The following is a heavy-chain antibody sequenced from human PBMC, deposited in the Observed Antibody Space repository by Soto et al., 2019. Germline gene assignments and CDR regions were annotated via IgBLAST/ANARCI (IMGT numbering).Heavy chain of an antibody. D-gene: IGHD6-13*01. V-gene: IGHV1-8*02. CDR1: GYTFINFD. Sequence: QVQLVQSGDEVKEPGASVRVSCEASGYTFINFDISWVRQAAGQGLEWLGWMNPGSGQTGYASKFQGRVAMTRDASTGTSHLELSSLTSDDTAVYYCARMASAGTLNWFDPWGQVTLVTVSS. CDR2: MNPGSGQT. J-gene: IGHJ5*02. CDR3: ARMASAGTLNWFDP.